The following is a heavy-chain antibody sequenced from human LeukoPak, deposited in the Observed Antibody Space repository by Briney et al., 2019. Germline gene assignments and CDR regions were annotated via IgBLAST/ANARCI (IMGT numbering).Heavy chain of an antibody. J-gene: IGHJ4*02. D-gene: IGHD4-23*01. CDR2: IYHSGNT. V-gene: IGHV4-30-2*01. CDR1: GDSISSTGYY. CDR3: ARAPEYYGGKEGYFDY. Sequence: SETLSLTCTVSGDSISSTGYYWSWIRQPPGKGLEWIGYIYHSGNTYYNPSLKSRVTMSIDTSKNQFSLKLTSVSAADTAVYYCARAPEYYGGKEGYFDYWGQGTLVTVSS.